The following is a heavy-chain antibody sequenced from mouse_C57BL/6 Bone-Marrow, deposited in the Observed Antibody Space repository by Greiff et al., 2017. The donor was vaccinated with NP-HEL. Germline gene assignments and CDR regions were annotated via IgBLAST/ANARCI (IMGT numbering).Heavy chain of an antibody. Sequence: EVQRVESGGGLVKPGGSLKLSCAASGFTFSSYAMSWVRQTPEKRLEWVATISDGGSYTYYPDNVKGRFTISRDNAKNNLYLQMSHLKSEDTAMYSSTRCYYDYYYAMDYWVQGTSVTVSS. J-gene: IGHJ4*01. V-gene: IGHV5-4*01. CDR2: ISDGGSYT. CDR3: TRCYYDYYYAMDY. CDR1: GFTFSSYA. D-gene: IGHD2-4*01.